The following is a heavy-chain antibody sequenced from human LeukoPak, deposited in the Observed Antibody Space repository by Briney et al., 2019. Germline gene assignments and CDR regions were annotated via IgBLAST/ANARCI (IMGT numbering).Heavy chain of an antibody. CDR3: TRDRELGF. J-gene: IGHJ4*02. D-gene: IGHD1-26*01. CDR2: IYNGGST. CDR1: GGSISIYY. Sequence: PSETLSPTCTVSGGSISIYYWNWIRQPPGKGLEWIGSIYNGGSTTYNPSLKSRVTISGDTSKNQFSLKLSSVTAADTAVYYCTRDRELGFWGQGTLVTVSS. V-gene: IGHV4-59*01.